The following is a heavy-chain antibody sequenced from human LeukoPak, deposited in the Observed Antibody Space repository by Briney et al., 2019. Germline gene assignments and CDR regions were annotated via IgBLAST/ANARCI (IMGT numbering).Heavy chain of an antibody. Sequence: SETLSLTCTVSGGSISSYYWSWIRQPPGKGLEWIGYIYYSGSTNYNPSLKSRVTISVDTSKNQFSLKLSSVTAADTAVYYCARLVRRGGYSYPYYYYYYYMDVWGKGTTVTVSS. V-gene: IGHV4-59*08. CDR1: GGSISSYY. CDR3: ARLVRRGGYSYPYYYYYYYMDV. J-gene: IGHJ6*03. CDR2: IYYSGST. D-gene: IGHD5-18*01.